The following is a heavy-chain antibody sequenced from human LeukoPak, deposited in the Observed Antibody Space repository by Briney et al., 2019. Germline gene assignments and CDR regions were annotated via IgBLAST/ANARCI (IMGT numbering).Heavy chain of an antibody. CDR2: VRNDGTNK. D-gene: IGHD3-10*01. V-gene: IGHV3-30*02. CDR1: GFTFSSYG. J-gene: IGHJ4*02. CDR3: AKDLGTLISGSYYYYFDY. Sequence: GGSLRLSCAASGFTFSSYGMHWVRQAPGKGLEWVAFVRNDGTNKHYADSVKGRFTISRDNSKNTLYLQMNSLRAEDTAVYYCAKDLGTLISGSYYYYFDYWGQGTLVTVSS.